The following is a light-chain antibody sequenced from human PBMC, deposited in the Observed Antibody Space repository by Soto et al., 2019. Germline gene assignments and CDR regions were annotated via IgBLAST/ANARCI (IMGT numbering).Light chain of an antibody. CDR3: MQGLTTPLT. Sequence: DIVLTQSPLSLPVTPGEPASISCRSSQSLLSSNGNNYLDWYLQKPGQSPQVLIYLGSNRASGVPDRFSGSGSDTDFTLKISRVEAEDVGVYYCMQGLTTPLTFGGGTKVEIK. CDR1: QSLLSSNGNNY. CDR2: LGS. V-gene: IGKV2-28*01. J-gene: IGKJ4*01.